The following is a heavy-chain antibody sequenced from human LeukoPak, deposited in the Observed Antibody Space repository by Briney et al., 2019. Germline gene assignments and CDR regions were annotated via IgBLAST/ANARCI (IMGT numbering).Heavy chain of an antibody. CDR2: ILPVLGTS. D-gene: IGHD6-6*01. J-gene: IGHJ4*02. Sequence: SVKVSCKASGGTFKSYSMTWVQQAPGQGLEWMGGILPVLGTSDHSQKFRDRFTITTDESTSTAYMYLSSLTTEDTAVYYCVINFGSSSGDYWGQGTLVTVSS. V-gene: IGHV1-69*05. CDR1: GGTFKSYS. CDR3: VINFGSSSGDY.